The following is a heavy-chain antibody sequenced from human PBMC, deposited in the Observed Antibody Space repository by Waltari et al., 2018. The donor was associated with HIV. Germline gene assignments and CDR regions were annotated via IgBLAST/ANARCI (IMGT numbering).Heavy chain of an antibody. CDR3: ARGIFGGNPGY. V-gene: IGHV4-59*01. Sequence: QLQLRESGPRLVKPLETLALNCSVSGGSITTYLWNWYRQPPGKGLEWIGYIHSPGRPNYNPSLKSRVTISVDTSKTVFSLQLKSVTAADTAIYYCARGIFGGNPGYWGRGTLITVS. CDR2: IHSPGRP. CDR1: GGSITTYL. J-gene: IGHJ4*02. D-gene: IGHD2-15*01.